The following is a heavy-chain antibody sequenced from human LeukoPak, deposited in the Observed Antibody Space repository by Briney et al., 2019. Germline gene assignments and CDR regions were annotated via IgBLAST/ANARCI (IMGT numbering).Heavy chain of an antibody. V-gene: IGHV1-18*01. CDR2: ISAYNGNT. J-gene: IGHJ3*02. CDR1: SYTFTSYG. CDR3: ARAYYYDSSGYYYVDDAFDI. D-gene: IGHD3-22*01. Sequence: ASVKVSCKASSYTFTSYGISWVRQAPGQGLEWMGWISAYNGNTNYAQRLQGRVTMTTDTSTSTAYMELRSLRSDDTAVYYCARAYYYDSSGYYYVDDAFDIWGQGTMVTVSS.